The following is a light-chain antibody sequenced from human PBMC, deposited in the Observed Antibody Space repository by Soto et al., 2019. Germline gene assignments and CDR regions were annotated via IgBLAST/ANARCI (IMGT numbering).Light chain of an antibody. CDR2: STN. V-gene: IGLV1-44*01. CDR3: ATWDDSLNGLYV. CDR1: TSNIGSKT. J-gene: IGLJ1*01. Sequence: QSVLTQPPSASGTPGQSVTISCSGSTSNIGSKTVSWYQQVPGAAPKLLIYSTNQWPSGVPDRFSGSKSGTSASLTNSGPQSEDEADYYCATWDDSLNGLYVFGPGTKLTVL.